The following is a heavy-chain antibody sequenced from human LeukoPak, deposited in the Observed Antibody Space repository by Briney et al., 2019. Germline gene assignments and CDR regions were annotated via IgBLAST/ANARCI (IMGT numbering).Heavy chain of an antibody. CDR2: ISGNGDYT. D-gene: IGHD3-22*01. V-gene: IGHV3-23*01. CDR1: GFTVRSNY. Sequence: GGSLRLSCAASGFTVRSNYMSWVRQAPGKGLEWVSGISGNGDYTYYADSVKGRFTISRDNSKNTLYLQMNSLRAEDTAVYYCAKGLLVVSLVDSWGQGILVTVSS. CDR3: AKGLLVVSLVDS. J-gene: IGHJ4*02.